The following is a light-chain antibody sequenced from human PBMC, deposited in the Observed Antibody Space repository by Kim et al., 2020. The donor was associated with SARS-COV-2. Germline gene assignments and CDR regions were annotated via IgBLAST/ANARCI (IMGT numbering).Light chain of an antibody. J-gene: IGKJ1*01. V-gene: IGKV3-20*01. CDR1: QRVPSTY. Sequence: TPGETATLPCRASQRVPSTYLAWYQQKPGQAPRLLISVASIRATGIPDRFSGSGSGTDFTLTINRLEPEDFAVYYCQHYGTSHWTFGQGTKVDIK. CDR3: QHYGTSHWT. CDR2: VAS.